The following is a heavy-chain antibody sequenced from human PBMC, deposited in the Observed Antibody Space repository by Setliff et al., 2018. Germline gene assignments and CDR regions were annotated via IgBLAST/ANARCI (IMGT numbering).Heavy chain of an antibody. Sequence: ASVKVSCKASGYTFSDYYMYWVRQAPGQGLEWMGWINPKSGGAHYAQKFRGRVTMSRETSISTDYMELSRLTSDDTAVYYCARGGIYNYVSSAYFDLWGQGALVTVSS. CDR2: INPKSGGA. J-gene: IGHJ4*02. CDR3: ARGGIYNYVSSAYFDL. D-gene: IGHD3-22*01. CDR1: GYTFSDYY. V-gene: IGHV1-2*02.